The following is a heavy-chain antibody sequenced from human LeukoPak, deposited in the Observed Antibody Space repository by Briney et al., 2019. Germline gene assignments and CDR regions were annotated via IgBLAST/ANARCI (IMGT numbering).Heavy chain of an antibody. Sequence: GGSLRLSCAASGFTFSSYWMSWVRQAPGKGLEWVANIKQDGSEKYYVDSVKGRFTISRDNAKNSLYLQMNSLRAEDTALYYCAKDIAPEGAYGMDVWGQGTTVTVSS. CDR3: AKDIAPEGAYGMDV. CDR1: GFTFSSYW. CDR2: IKQDGSEK. V-gene: IGHV3-7*03. J-gene: IGHJ6*02. D-gene: IGHD2-21*01.